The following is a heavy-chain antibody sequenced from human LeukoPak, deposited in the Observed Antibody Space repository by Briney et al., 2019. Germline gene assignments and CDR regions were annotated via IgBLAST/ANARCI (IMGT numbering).Heavy chain of an antibody. Sequence: ASVKVSCKASGYTFTSYGISWVRQAPGQGLEWMGWISAYNGNTKYSQKFQARVTITRDTSASTAYMEMRSLRSEDTAVYYCARDPIGSRWPYYFDYWGQGTLVTVAS. CDR1: GYTFTSYG. D-gene: IGHD6-13*01. V-gene: IGHV1-18*01. CDR2: ISAYNGNT. CDR3: ARDPIGSRWPYYFDY. J-gene: IGHJ4*02.